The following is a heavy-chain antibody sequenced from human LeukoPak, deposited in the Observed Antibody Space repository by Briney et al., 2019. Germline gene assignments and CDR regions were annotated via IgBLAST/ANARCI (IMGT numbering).Heavy chain of an antibody. J-gene: IGHJ4*02. V-gene: IGHV3-30-3*01. Sequence: GRSLRLSCAASGFTFSTYTMHWVRQAPGKGLEWVSVISYDGINIFYADSVKGRFTISRDNSKNPLYLQMNSLRAEDTAVYYCARDLRTFGSGSLDYWGQGTLVTVSS. CDR3: ARDLRTFGSGSLDY. CDR2: ISYDGINI. CDR1: GFTFSTYT. D-gene: IGHD3-10*01.